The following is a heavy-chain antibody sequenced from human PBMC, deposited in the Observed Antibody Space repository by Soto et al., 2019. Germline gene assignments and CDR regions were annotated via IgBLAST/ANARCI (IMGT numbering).Heavy chain of an antibody. V-gene: IGHV1-69*01. D-gene: IGHD4-17*01. CDR3: ARDRGPISDGDLDAVDI. CDR1: VGTFSSYA. Sequence: QVQLVQSGAEVKKPGSSVKVSCKASVGTFSSYAISWVRQAPGQGLEWMGGIIPIFGTAKYAQKFHGRVTITADESTSTAYMELGSLRSEDKAVYYCARDRGPISDGDLDAVDIWGQWTMVTVSS. CDR2: IIPIFGTA. J-gene: IGHJ3*02.